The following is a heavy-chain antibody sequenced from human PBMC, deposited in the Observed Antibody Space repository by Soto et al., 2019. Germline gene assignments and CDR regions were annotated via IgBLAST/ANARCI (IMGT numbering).Heavy chain of an antibody. CDR3: AKDQRGPSYYGSGTS. J-gene: IGHJ4*02. Sequence: EVQLLESGGGLVQPGVSLRLSCAASGFTFSSYAMSWVRQAPGKGLERGSAISGSGGSTYYADTEKGRLNISRDNSKNTLYLKMNSLRAEDTDVYYYAKDQRGPSYYGSGTSWGQGTLVTVSS. CDR1: GFTFSSYA. CDR2: ISGSGGST. D-gene: IGHD3-10*01. V-gene: IGHV3-23*01.